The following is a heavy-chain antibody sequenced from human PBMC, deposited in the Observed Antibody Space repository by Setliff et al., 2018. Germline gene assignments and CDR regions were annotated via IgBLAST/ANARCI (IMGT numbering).Heavy chain of an antibody. D-gene: IGHD6-6*01. Sequence: SETLSLTCAVYGGSFSGYYWSWIRQPPGKGLEWIGEINHSGSTNYNPSLKSRVTISVDTSKNQFSLKLSSVTSADTAVYYCARGRIAASLYYFDHWGEGTLVTVSS. V-gene: IGHV4-34*01. J-gene: IGHJ4*02. CDR2: INHSGST. CDR1: GGSFSGYY. CDR3: ARGRIAASLYYFDH.